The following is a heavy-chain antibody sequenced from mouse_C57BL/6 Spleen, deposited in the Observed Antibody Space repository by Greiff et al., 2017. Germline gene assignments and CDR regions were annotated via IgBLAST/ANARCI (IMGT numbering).Heavy chain of an antibody. CDR3: ARRAYYYGSSYGYFDV. CDR1: GYTFTDYY. D-gene: IGHD1-1*01. J-gene: IGHJ1*03. Sequence: VQLQQSGAELVRPGASVKLSCKASGYTFTDYYINWVKQRPGQGLEWIARIYPGSGNTYYNEKFKGKATLTAEKSSSTAYMQLSSLTSEDSAVYFCARRAYYYGSSYGYFDVWGTGTTVTVSS. CDR2: IYPGSGNT. V-gene: IGHV1-76*01.